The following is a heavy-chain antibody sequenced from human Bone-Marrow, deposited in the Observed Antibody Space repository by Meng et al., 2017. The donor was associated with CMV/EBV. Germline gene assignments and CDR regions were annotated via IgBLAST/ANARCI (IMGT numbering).Heavy chain of an antibody. CDR1: GYTFSTYD. Sequence: ASVKVSCKASGYTFSTYDINWVRQATGQGLEWLGWMNPSSGNTGYAHKVQGRVTMTRSTSISTAYMELSSLRSEDTAVYYCARVAITSYYYGMDVWGQGTTVTVYS. D-gene: IGHD1-20*01. V-gene: IGHV1-8*01. CDR3: ARVAITSYYYGMDV. CDR2: MNPSSGNT. J-gene: IGHJ6*02.